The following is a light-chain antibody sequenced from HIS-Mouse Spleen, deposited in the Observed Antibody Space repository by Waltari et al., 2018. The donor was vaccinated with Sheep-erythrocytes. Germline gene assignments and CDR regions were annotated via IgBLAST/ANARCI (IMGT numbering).Light chain of an antibody. CDR2: KDS. CDR1: VLAKKY. V-gene: IGLV3-27*01. Sequence: SYELTQPSSVSVSPGQTARITCSGDVLAKKYARWFQQKPGQAPVLVIYKDSGRPSGIPERFSGSSSGTTVTLTISGAQAEDEADYYCCSYAGSYNHVFATGTKVTVL. J-gene: IGLJ1*01. CDR3: CSYAGSYNHV.